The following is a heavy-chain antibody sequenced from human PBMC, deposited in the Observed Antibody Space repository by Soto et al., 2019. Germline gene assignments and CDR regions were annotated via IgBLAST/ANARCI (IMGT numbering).Heavy chain of an antibody. CDR3: TRGLDRAKLGY. D-gene: IGHD1-26*01. Sequence: QVQLQESGPGLVKPSQTLSLTCTVSDGSIDSGSYYRSWVRQYPGKGLEWIGSIHYSGSIYYSPSLRSRLTMSADTSKNQCTLKLGSVTVGDAAVYYCTRGLDRAKLGYWGQGIQVIVSS. CDR1: DGSIDSGSYY. V-gene: IGHV4-31*03. J-gene: IGHJ4*02. CDR2: IHYSGSI.